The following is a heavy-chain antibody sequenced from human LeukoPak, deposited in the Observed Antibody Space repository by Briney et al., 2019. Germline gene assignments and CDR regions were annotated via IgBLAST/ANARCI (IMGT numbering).Heavy chain of an antibody. D-gene: IGHD4-17*01. CDR3: AKSASTVTRHFDF. CDR2: ISGSGGPS. V-gene: IGHV3-23*01. J-gene: IGHJ4*02. Sequence: GGSLRLSCAASGFSFNSFAMVWVRQAPGKGLEWVSGISGSGGPSYYADAVKGRFTISRDNSRNTLYLQMNSLRAEDTAVYYCAKSASTVTRHFDFWGQGTLVTVSS. CDR1: GFSFNSFA.